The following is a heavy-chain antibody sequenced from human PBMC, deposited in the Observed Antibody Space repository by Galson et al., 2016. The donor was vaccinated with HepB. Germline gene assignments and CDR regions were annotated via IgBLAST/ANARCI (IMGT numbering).Heavy chain of an antibody. J-gene: IGHJ6*02. D-gene: IGHD2-15*01. CDR3: ARYCSGAGYTGALDI. CDR1: GGSVRSDTNY. Sequence: ETLSLTCKVSGGSVRSDTNYWSWIRQPPGKGLEWIGYIYYSGNTNFNPSLKSRVTMSVDASRNQLSLDLRSVTAADPAFYFCARYCSGAGYTGALDIWGQGTTVTV. V-gene: IGHV4-61*01. CDR2: IYYSGNT.